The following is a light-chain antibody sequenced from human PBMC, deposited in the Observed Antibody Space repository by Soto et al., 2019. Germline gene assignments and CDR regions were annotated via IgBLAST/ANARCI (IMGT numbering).Light chain of an antibody. CDR1: QTVRTY. Sequence: DIQMTQSPASLSASVEDTVTITCRASQTVRTYLNGYQQKPGKAPKLLIYAASNLQSGVPSRFSGSGSGTDFTLTITSLRPEDFATYWCQQSYNTPVTFGQGTRLEIK. CDR2: AAS. J-gene: IGKJ5*01. V-gene: IGKV1-39*01. CDR3: QQSYNTPVT.